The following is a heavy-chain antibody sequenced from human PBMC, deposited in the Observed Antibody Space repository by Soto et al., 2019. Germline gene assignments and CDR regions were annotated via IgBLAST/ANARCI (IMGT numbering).Heavy chain of an antibody. CDR2: IYHSGST. CDR3: ATGGGYYYDSSGYSSVGEYFQH. V-gene: IGHV4-4*02. Sequence: QVQLQESGPGLVKPSGTLSLTCAVSGGSISSSNWWSWVRQPPGKGLVWIGEIYHSGSTNYNPSLKSRVTISVDKSKNMFSLKRSSEDAADTAVYYCATGGGYYYDSSGYSSVGEYFQHWGQGTLVTVSS. J-gene: IGHJ1*01. CDR1: GGSISSSNW. D-gene: IGHD3-22*01.